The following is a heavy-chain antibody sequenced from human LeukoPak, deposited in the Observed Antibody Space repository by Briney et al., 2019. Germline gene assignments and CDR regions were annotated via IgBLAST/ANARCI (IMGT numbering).Heavy chain of an antibody. CDR2: ISTYNGNT. J-gene: IGHJ4*02. CDR1: GYTFTSYG. V-gene: IGHV1-18*01. Sequence: GASVTVSCKASGYTFTSYGISWVRQGPGQGLEWMGWISTYNGNTHYAQKLQGRVTMTTDTSTSTAYMELRSLRSYDTAVYYCARSSLAVAGSVFDYWGQGTLVSVSS. D-gene: IGHD6-19*01. CDR3: ARSSLAVAGSVFDY.